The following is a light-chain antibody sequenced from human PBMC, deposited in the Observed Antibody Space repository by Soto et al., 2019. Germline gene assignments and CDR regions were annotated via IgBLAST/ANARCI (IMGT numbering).Light chain of an antibody. CDR2: EVS. Sequence: QSVLTQPASVSGSPGQSITISCTGTSSDVGGYNYVSWYQQHPGKAPKLMIYEVSNRPSGVSNRFSGSKSGNTASLTISGLQDEEEADYYCSSYKSRFSWVFGGGTKVTV. J-gene: IGLJ3*02. V-gene: IGLV2-14*01. CDR3: SSYKSRFSWV. CDR1: SSDVGGYNY.